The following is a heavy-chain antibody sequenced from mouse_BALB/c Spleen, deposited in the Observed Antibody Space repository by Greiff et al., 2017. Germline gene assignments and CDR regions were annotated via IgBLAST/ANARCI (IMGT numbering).Heavy chain of an antibody. CDR1: GYSITSDYA. J-gene: IGHJ2*01. CDR3: ARSAYDVYFDY. CDR2: ISYSGST. D-gene: IGHD2-12*01. V-gene: IGHV3-2*02. Sequence: VQLQQSGPGLVKPSQSLSLTCTVTGYSITSDYAWNWIRQFPGNKLEWMGYISYSGSTSYNPSLKSRISITRDTSKNQFFLQLNSVTTEDTPTYYCARSAYDVYFDYWGQGTTLTVSS.